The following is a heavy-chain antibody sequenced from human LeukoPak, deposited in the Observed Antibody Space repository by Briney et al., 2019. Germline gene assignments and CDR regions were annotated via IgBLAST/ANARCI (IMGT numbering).Heavy chain of an antibody. CDR1: GGSISSGGYY. V-gene: IGHV4-31*03. CDR2: IYYSGST. CDR3: ARFRGQQLETDWFDP. J-gene: IGHJ5*02. D-gene: IGHD6-13*01. Sequence: KSSETLSLTCTVSGGSISSGGYYWSWIRQHPGKGLEWIGYIYYSGSTYYNPSLKSRVTISVDTSKNQFSLKLSSVTAADTAVYYCARFRGQQLETDWFDPWGQGTLVTVSS.